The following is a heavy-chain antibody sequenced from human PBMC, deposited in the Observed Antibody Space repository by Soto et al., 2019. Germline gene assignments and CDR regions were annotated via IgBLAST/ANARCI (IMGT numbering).Heavy chain of an antibody. CDR2: ISSSSSYI. D-gene: IGHD1-26*01. Sequence: GGSLRLSCAASGFTFSSYSMNWVRQAPGKGLEWVSSISSSSSYIYYADSVKGRFTISRDNAKNSLYLQMNSLRAEDTAVYYCTTVGYSGSYYADYWGQGTLVTVSS. J-gene: IGHJ4*02. CDR3: TTVGYSGSYYADY. V-gene: IGHV3-21*01. CDR1: GFTFSSYS.